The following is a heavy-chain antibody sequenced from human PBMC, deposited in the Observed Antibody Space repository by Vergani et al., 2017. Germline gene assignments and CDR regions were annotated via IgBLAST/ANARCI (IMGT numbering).Heavy chain of an antibody. J-gene: IGHJ5*02. D-gene: IGHD3-10*01. CDR2: INPNSGGT. CDR3: AVGVPVRPSGLGTYSKGSSIDP. V-gene: IGHV1-2*02. CDR1: GYTFTGYY. Sequence: QVQLVQSGAEVKKPGASVKVSCKASGYTFTGYYMHWVRQAPGQGIEWMGWINPNSGGTNYAKKFQGRVAMTRDTSISKAYMAWSRLISDDTALYYCAVGVPVRPSGLGTYSKGSSIDPWGQGTLVTVYS.